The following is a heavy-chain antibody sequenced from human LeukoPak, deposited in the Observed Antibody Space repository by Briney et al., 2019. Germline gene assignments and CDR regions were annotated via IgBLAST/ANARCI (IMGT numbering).Heavy chain of an antibody. V-gene: IGHV4-4*07. CDR2: IYTSGST. J-gene: IGHJ4*02. Sequence: PSETLSLTCTVSGGSISSYYWSWIRQPAGKGLEWIGRIYTSGSTNYNPSLKSRVTMSVDTSKNRFSLKLSSVTAADTAVYYCARDNYYYDSSGYYFFPRYWGQGTLVTVSS. D-gene: IGHD3-22*01. CDR1: GGSISSYY. CDR3: ARDNYYYDSSGYYFFPRY.